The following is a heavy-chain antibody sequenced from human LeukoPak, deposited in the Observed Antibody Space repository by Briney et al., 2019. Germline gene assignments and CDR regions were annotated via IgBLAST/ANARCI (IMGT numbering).Heavy chain of an antibody. Sequence: SETLSLTCTVSGGSIRTYFWSWIRQPPGKRLEWIGYISDSGNTIYSPSLKRRVTISVDTSKNQFSLKVSSVIAADTAVYYCARNHVDSNYSMDVWGQGTTVTVSS. CDR1: GGSIRTYF. J-gene: IGHJ6*01. CDR3: ARNHVDSNYSMDV. V-gene: IGHV4-4*08. D-gene: IGHD1-14*01. CDR2: ISDSGNT.